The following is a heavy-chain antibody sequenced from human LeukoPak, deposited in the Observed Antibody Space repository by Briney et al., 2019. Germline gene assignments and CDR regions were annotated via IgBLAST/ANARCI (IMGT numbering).Heavy chain of an antibody. CDR1: GGSISSYY. Sequence: SETLSLTCIVSGGSISSYYWNWIRQPPGKGLEWIGYIYYSGYTNYNPSLKSRVTISVDTSKNQFSLKLSSVTAADTTVYYCARGLGFYDYVWGSHRYTPYYFDYWGQGTLVTVSS. D-gene: IGHD3-16*02. V-gene: IGHV4-59*01. CDR3: ARGLGFYDYVWGSHRYTPYYFDY. CDR2: IYYSGYT. J-gene: IGHJ4*02.